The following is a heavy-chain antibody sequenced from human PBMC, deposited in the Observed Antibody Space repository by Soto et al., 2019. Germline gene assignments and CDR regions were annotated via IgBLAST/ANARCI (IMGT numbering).Heavy chain of an antibody. CDR3: ARDHRGIYGSGSYYIGDY. Sequence: QVQRVQSGAEVKKPGASVKVSCKASGYTFTSYGISWVRQAPGQGLEWMGWISAYNGNTNYAQKLQGRVTMTTDTSTSTAYMELRSLRSDDTAVYYCARDHRGIYGSGSYYIGDYWGQGTLVTVSS. V-gene: IGHV1-18*01. CDR2: ISAYNGNT. D-gene: IGHD3-10*01. J-gene: IGHJ4*02. CDR1: GYTFTSYG.